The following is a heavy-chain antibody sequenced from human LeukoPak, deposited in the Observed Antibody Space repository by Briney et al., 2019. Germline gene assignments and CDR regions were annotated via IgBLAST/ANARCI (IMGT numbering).Heavy chain of an antibody. CDR3: ARAIERGRRFDY. V-gene: IGHV1-46*01. Sequence: GASVKVSCRTSGYTFTTYYVHWVRQAPGQGLEWMGVINPSGGSASYAQNFQGRVAITRDTSTSTVDMELSSLISDDTAIYYCARAIERGRRFDYWGQGTLVTVSS. D-gene: IGHD5-24*01. CDR1: GYTFTTYY. J-gene: IGHJ4*02. CDR2: INPSGGSA.